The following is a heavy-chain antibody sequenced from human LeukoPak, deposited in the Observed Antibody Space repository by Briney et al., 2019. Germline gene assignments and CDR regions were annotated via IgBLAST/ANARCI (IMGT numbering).Heavy chain of an antibody. CDR3: ASSPPRYPVY. D-gene: IGHD1-26*01. V-gene: IGHV3-20*04. J-gene: IGHJ4*02. CDR2: INWNGGST. CDR1: GFTFDDYG. Sequence: GGSLRLSCAASGFTFDDYGMSWVRQAPGKGLEWVSGINWNGGSTGYADSVKGRFTISRDNAKNTLYLQMNSLRAEDTAVYYCASSPPRYPVYWGQGTLVTVSS.